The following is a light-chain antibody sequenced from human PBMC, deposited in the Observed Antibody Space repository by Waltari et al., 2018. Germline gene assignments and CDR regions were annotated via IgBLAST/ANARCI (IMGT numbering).Light chain of an antibody. J-gene: IGKJ1*01. CDR1: QNINTW. V-gene: IGKV1-33*01. CDR3: QQHVSAPGT. CDR2: RAS. Sequence: IQMTQSPSSLSASVGDRVTITCRAIQNINTWLAWYQQKPGKAPNLLIYRASNLETGVPARFSGSGSGTDFTLTIGSLQPEDIATYCCQQHVSAPGTFGQGTKVEIK.